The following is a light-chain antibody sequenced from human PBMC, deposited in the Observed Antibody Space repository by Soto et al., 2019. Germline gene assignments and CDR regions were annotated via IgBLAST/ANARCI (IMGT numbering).Light chain of an antibody. J-gene: IGKJ2*01. V-gene: IGKV3-15*01. CDR3: QSYNDWPFA. CDR2: GVS. Sequence: DIVLTQSPATLSVSPGDRVTLSCRASESLFGFLAWYQQKPGQAPRLLMYGVSTSATAIPARFSGGGSATDFTLTISSLQSEDSAFSFCQSYNDWPFASGLGTRLEI. CDR1: ESLFGF.